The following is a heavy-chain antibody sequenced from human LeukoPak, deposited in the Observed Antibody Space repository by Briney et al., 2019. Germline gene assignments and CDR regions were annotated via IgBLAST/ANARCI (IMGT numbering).Heavy chain of an antibody. Sequence: PGGSLRLSCAASGFIFSNYGMNWVRQAPGKGLEWVSGIGVGGTTYYADSVKGRFTISRDTSKNTLYLQMTRLRAEDTAVYYCAKAQGYYACWGQGTLVTVYS. CDR2: IGVGGTT. CDR3: AKAQGYYAC. V-gene: IGHV3-23*01. J-gene: IGHJ4*02. D-gene: IGHD3-22*01. CDR1: GFIFSNYG.